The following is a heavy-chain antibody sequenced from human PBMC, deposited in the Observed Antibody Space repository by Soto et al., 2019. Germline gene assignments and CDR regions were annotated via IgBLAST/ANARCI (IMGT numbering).Heavy chain of an antibody. Sequence: SETLSLTCTVSGGSISSSSYYWGWIRQPPGKGLEWIGSIYYSGSTYYNPSLKSRVTISVDTSKNQFSLKLSSVTAADTAVYYCARHTSGSYYGYYYYGMDVWGQGTTVTVSS. D-gene: IGHD1-26*01. CDR3: ARHTSGSYYGYYYYGMDV. V-gene: IGHV4-39*01. CDR2: IYYSGST. CDR1: GGSISSSSYY. J-gene: IGHJ6*02.